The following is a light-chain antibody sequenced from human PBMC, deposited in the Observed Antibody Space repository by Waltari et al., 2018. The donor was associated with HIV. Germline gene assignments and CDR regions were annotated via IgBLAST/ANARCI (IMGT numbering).Light chain of an antibody. CDR3: QQYGSSPVT. V-gene: IGKV3-20*01. CDR1: QSVSSSY. J-gene: IGKJ1*01. CDR2: GAS. Sequence: EIVLTQSPGTLPLSPGESATLSCRASQSVSSSYLAWYQQKPGQAPRLLIYGASSRATGIPDRFSGSGSGTDFTLTISRLEPEDFAVYYCQQYGSSPVTFGQGTKVEIK.